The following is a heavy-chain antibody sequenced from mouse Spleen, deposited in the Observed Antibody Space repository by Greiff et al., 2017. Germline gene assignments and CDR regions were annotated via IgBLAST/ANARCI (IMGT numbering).Heavy chain of an antibody. D-gene: IGHD1-1*01. CDR2: ISSGSSTI. Sequence: VQLKESGGGLVKPGGSLKLSCAASGFTFSDYGMHWVRQAPEKGLEWVAYISSGSSTIYYADTVKGRFTISRDNAKNTLFLQMTSLRSEDTAMYYCARRYYGSSYGFDYWGQGTTLTVSS. V-gene: IGHV5-17*01. CDR3: ARRYYGSSYGFDY. CDR1: GFTFSDYG. J-gene: IGHJ2*01.